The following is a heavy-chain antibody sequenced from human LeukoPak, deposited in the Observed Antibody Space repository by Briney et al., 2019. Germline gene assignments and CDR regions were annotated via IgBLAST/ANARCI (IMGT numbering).Heavy chain of an antibody. CDR1: GFTFSSYW. Sequence: GGSLRLSCAASGFTFSSYWMSWVRQAPGKGLEWVANIKQDGSEKYYVDSVKGRFTISRDNAKNSLFLQMNSLRAEDTAVYYCARGRWDGYNLLDAFDIWGQGTVVTVSS. D-gene: IGHD5-24*01. V-gene: IGHV3-7*01. J-gene: IGHJ3*02. CDR2: IKQDGSEK. CDR3: ARGRWDGYNLLDAFDI.